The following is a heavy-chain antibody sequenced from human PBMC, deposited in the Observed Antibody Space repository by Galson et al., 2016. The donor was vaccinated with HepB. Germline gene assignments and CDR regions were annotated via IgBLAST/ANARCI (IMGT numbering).Heavy chain of an antibody. J-gene: IGHJ3*01. CDR1: GYSFEKYW. CDR2: IYPADSDT. CDR3: ARHMKGYVASHDAFSN. V-gene: IGHV5-51*01. Sequence: QSGAEVTKPGESLKISCQGSGYSFEKYWIGWVRQMPGKGLEWMGIIYPADSDTRYSPSFQGQVTMSADRSLSTAYLQWSSLKASDTAMYYCARHMKGYVASHDAFSNWGQGTLVTVSS. D-gene: IGHD2-2*01.